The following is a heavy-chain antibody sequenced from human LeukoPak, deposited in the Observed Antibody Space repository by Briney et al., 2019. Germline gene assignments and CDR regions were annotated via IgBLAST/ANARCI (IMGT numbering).Heavy chain of an antibody. V-gene: IGHV4-61*02. CDR2: IYSNGDT. CDR1: GDSISSGSYY. D-gene: IGHD6-13*01. Sequence: PSETLSLTCTVSGDSISSGSYYWRWRRQPAGKGLEWIGRIYSNGDTKFNPSLKSRVTISLDTSMNQFSLKLSSATAADTAVYYCASRHSKQQPYYYYMDIWGKGTTVTVSS. J-gene: IGHJ6*03. CDR3: ASRHSKQQPYYYYMDI.